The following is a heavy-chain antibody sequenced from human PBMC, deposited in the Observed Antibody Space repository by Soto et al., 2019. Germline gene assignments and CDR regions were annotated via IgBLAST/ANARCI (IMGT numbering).Heavy chain of an antibody. J-gene: IGHJ5*02. V-gene: IGHV4-59*03. D-gene: IGHD3-16*01. CDR2: IPHSGSP. CDR3: ARSSTRLISVLET. Sequence: SETLSLTCTVSGDSMRGDFWSWIRQPPGKGLEWIGYIPHSGSPTYKPALKSRVTISIDTSRNLLSLPVRSVTPADTAVYYSARSSTRLISVLETWGPGTPLTVSS. CDR1: GDSMRGDF.